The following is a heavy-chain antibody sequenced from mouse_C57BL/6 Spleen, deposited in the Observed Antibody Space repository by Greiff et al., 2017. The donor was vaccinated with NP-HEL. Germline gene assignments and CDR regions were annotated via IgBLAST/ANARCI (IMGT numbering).Heavy chain of an antibody. CDR2: ISDGGSYT. CDR1: GFTFSSYA. Sequence: EVKLVESGGGLVKPGGSLKLSCAASGFTFSSYAMSWVRQTPEKRLEWVATISDGGSYTYYPDNVKGRFTISRDNAKNNLYLQMSHLKSEDTAMYYCARGASLTAPFDYWGQGTTLTVSS. J-gene: IGHJ2*01. D-gene: IGHD4-1*01. CDR3: ARGASLTAPFDY. V-gene: IGHV5-4*03.